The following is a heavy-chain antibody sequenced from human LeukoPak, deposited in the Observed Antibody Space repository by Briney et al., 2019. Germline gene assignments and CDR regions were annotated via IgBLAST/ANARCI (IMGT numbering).Heavy chain of an antibody. J-gene: IGHJ6*03. CDR3: ARAIRDDILTGYDELYCYYYMDV. V-gene: IGHV1-2*02. CDR1: GYTFTGYY. CDR2: INPNSGGT. Sequence: GASVKVSCKASGYTFTGYYVHWVRQAPGQGLEWMGWINPNSGGTNFAQKFQGRVTMTRDTSISTAYMELSRLRSDDTAVYYCARAIRDDILTGYDELYCYYYMDVWGKGTTVTISS. D-gene: IGHD3-9*01.